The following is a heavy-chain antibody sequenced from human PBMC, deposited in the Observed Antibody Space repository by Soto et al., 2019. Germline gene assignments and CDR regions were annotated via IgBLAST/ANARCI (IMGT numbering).Heavy chain of an antibody. D-gene: IGHD2-15*01. CDR3: ASHAGYCSGGSCYSGPGPLDY. CDR1: GGSISSYY. Sequence: SETLSLTCTVSGGSISSYYWSWIRQPPGKGLEWIGYIYYSGSTNYNPSLKSRVTISVDTSKNQFSLKLSSVTAADTAVYYCASHAGYCSGGSCYSGPGPLDYSGQGTLVTVSS. V-gene: IGHV4-59*08. CDR2: IYYSGST. J-gene: IGHJ4*02.